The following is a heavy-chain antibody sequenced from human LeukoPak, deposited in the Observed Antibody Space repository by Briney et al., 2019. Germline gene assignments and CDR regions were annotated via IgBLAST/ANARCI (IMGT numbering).Heavy chain of an antibody. D-gene: IGHD4-11*01. CDR2: INHSGST. CDR1: GGSSSGYY. V-gene: IGHV4-34*01. CDR3: ARLTGYSNYGRFDY. Sequence: SGTLSLTCAVYGGSSSGYYWSWIRQPPGKGLEWIGEINHSGSTNYNPSLKSRVTISVDTSKNQFSLKLSSVTAADTAVYYCARLTGYSNYGRFDYWGQGTLVTVSS. J-gene: IGHJ4*02.